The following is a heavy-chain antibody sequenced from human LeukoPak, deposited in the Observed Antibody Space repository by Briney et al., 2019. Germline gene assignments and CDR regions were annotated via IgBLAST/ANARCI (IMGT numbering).Heavy chain of an antibody. CDR3: ATRGTSATKYFAD. D-gene: IGHD1-1*01. Sequence: GGSLRLSCGASGFTFSSFVMSWVRQTPGKGLEWVATITAGGSNTYYADSVKGRFTISRDNSKNTLHLQMNSLRPEDTAVYYCATRGTSATKYFADWGQGTLVSVSS. J-gene: IGHJ4*02. CDR1: GFTFSSFV. V-gene: IGHV3-23*01. CDR2: ITAGGSNT.